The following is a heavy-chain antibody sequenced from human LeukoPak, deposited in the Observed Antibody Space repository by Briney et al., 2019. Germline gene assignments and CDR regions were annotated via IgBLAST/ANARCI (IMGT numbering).Heavy chain of an antibody. J-gene: IGHJ4*02. CDR2: INPNSGGT. Sequence: ASVKVSCKVSGYTFTGYCMHWVRQAPGQGLEWMGWINPNSGGTNYAQKFQGRVTMTRDTSISTAYMEVSRLRSDDTAVYYCHYYDSQGFGYWGQGSLVTVSS. CDR1: GYTFTGYC. CDR3: HYYDSQGFGY. V-gene: IGHV1-2*02. D-gene: IGHD3-22*01.